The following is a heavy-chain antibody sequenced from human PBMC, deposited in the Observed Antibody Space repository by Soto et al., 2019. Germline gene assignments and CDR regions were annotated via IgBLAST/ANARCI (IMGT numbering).Heavy chain of an antibody. J-gene: IGHJ4*02. CDR2: ISSSSSTI. CDR3: ARGRGSIAARPDLFDY. D-gene: IGHD6-6*01. CDR1: GFTFSSYS. Sequence: GGSLRLSCAASGFTFSSYSMNWVRQAPGKGLEWVSYISSSSSTIYYADSVKGRFTISRDNAKNSLYLQMNSLRAEDTAVYYCARGRGSIAARPDLFDYWGQGTLVTVSS. V-gene: IGHV3-48*01.